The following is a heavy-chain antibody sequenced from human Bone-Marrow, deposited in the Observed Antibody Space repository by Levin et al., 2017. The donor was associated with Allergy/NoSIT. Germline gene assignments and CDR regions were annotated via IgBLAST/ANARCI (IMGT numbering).Heavy chain of an antibody. V-gene: IGHV3-33*01. CDR2: IWYDGSNK. Sequence: GESLKISCAASGFTFSSYGMHWVRQAPGKGLEWVAVIWYDGSNKYYADSVKGRFTISRDNSKNTLYLQMNSLRAEDTAVYYCARDPPRFYGDGYYGMDVWGQGTTVTVSS. CDR3: ARDPPRFYGDGYYGMDV. J-gene: IGHJ6*02. CDR1: GFTFSSYG. D-gene: IGHD4-17*01.